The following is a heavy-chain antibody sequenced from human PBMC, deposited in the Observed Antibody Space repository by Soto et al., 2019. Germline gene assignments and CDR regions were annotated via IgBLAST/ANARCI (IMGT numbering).Heavy chain of an antibody. CDR2: SRNKPNGYTT. D-gene: IGHD3-3*01. CDR3: ARGFHSFDI. CDR1: GFIFSDHF. V-gene: IGHV3-72*01. Sequence: EVELVESGGGLVQPGGSLRLSCAASGFIFSDHFMDWVRQAPGKGLEWVGRSRNKPNGYTTEYGASVKGRFTVSRDGSKNLLYLQMSSLKAEDTAIYYCARGFHSFDIWGQGTMVTVSS. J-gene: IGHJ3*02.